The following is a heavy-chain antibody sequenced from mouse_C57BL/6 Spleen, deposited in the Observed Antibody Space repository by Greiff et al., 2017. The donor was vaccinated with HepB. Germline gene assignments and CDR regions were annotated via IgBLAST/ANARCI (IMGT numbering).Heavy chain of an antibody. D-gene: IGHD2-4*01. J-gene: IGHJ3*01. CDR1: GYTFTDYY. V-gene: IGHV1-19*01. CDR2: INPYNGGT. CDR3: ARRRIYYDYGEGFAY. Sequence: EVQLQQSGPVLVKPGASVKMSCKASGYTFTDYYMNWVKQSHGKSLEWIGVINPYNGGTSYNQKFKGKATLTVDKSSSTAYMELNSLTSEDSAVYYCARRRIYYDYGEGFAYWGQGTLVTVSA.